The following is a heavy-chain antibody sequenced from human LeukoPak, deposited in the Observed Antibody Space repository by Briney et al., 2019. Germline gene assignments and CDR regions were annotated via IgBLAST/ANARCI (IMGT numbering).Heavy chain of an antibody. Sequence: PGGSLRLSCAASGFTFSSSWMSWARQAPGKGLEWVANIKGDGGDRFYVDSVKGRFTISRDNAKNSLYLQMNSLRVEDTALYFCARDRGWFRADYWGQGTLVTVSS. J-gene: IGHJ4*02. D-gene: IGHD2-15*01. CDR3: ARDRGWFRADY. CDR1: GFTFSSSW. V-gene: IGHV3-7*01. CDR2: IKGDGGDR.